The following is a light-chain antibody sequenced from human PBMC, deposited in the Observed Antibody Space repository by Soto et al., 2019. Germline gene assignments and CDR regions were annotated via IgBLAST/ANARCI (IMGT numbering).Light chain of an antibody. CDR3: QQYNNGPWT. CDR2: GAS. J-gene: IGKJ1*01. Sequence: EIVMTQSPATLSVSPGERATLSCGASQSVATNLAWYQQKPGQAPRLLIYGASTRATCIPARFSGSGSGTDLTRTISSLQADYFAVYSCQQYNNGPWTFGQGTKVDVK. V-gene: IGKV3-15*01. CDR1: QSVATN.